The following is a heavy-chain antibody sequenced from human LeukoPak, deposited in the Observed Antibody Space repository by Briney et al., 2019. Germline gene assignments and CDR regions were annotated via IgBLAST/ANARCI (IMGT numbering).Heavy chain of an antibody. D-gene: IGHD3-10*01. CDR2: ISYSGAT. CDR1: GGSINSYY. CDR3: AAGGYYGSGAFHI. Sequence: SETLSLTCTVSGGSINSYYWTWIRQPPGKGLEWIGYISYSGATSYNPSLKSRVTTSEDTSKNQFYLRLSSMTAADTAIYYCAAGGYYGSGAFHIWGLGTMVTVSS. J-gene: IGHJ3*02. V-gene: IGHV4-59*01.